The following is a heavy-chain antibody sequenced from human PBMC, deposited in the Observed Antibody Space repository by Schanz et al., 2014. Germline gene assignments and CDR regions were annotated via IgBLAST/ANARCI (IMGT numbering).Heavy chain of an antibody. J-gene: IGHJ5*02. CDR2: ITTGGNT. V-gene: IGHV3-23*01. D-gene: IGHD3-22*01. Sequence: EVQLLESGGDLVKPGGSLRLSCAASGFTFSTYAMSWARQTPGKGLEWVSSITTGGNTYYRDSVKGRFIVSRDNSKNTLYLEMNRLRVDDTAVYYCAREVGLYDRGWFDPWGQGTLVTVSS. CDR3: AREVGLYDRGWFDP. CDR1: GFTFSTYA.